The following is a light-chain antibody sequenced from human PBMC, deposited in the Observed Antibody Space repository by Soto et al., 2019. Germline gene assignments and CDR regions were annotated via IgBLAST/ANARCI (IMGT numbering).Light chain of an antibody. CDR3: QQYKPYPYP. V-gene: IGKV1-5*03. CDR2: KAS. CDR1: QRIGSE. Sequence: DIQMTQSPSTLSASVGGRVTITCRASQRIGSELAWYQQKPGKAPKLLIYKASSLHGGVPSRFRGSGSGTEFTLTISSLQPDDFSTYYCQQYKPYPYPFGQGTKLDIK. J-gene: IGKJ2*01.